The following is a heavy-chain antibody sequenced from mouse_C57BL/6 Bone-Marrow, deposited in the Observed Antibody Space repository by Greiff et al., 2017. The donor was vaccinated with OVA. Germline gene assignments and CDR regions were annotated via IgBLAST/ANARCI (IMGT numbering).Heavy chain of an antibody. V-gene: IGHV1-59*01. CDR1: GYTFTSYW. D-gene: IGHD1-1*01. CDR3: AVNGRCYGRLAY. CDR2: IGPSDSYT. J-gene: IGHJ3*01. Sequence: QVQLQQSGAELVKPGTSVKLSCKASGYTFTSYWMNWVKQRPGQGLEWIGEIGPSDSYTNYNQKFKGKATLTVTKSSTTAYMQLSSLTSEDYAVDYCAVNGRCYGRLAYWGQGTLVTVSA.